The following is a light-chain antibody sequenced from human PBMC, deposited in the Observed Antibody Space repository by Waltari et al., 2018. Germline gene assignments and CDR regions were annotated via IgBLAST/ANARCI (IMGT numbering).Light chain of an antibody. V-gene: IGKV1-5*03. CDR2: KAS. CDR3: QQYNSFPWT. CDR1: QSISSW. Sequence: DIQQTQSPSTLCASVGDRVTMTCRASQSISSWLAWYQQKPGKAPNLLIYKASTLESGVPSRFSGSGSGTEFTLTISSLQTDDFATYYCQQYNSFPWTFGQGTKVTI. J-gene: IGKJ1*01.